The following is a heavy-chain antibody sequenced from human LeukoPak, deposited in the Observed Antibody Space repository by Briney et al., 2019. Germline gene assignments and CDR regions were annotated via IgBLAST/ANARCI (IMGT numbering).Heavy chain of an antibody. Sequence: ASVKVSCKASGYTFTGYYMHWVRQATGQGLEWMGWMNPNSGNTGYAQKFQGRVTMTRNTSISTAYMELSSLRSEDTAVYYCARVFDSSSPGYWGQGTLVTVSS. CDR1: GYTFTGYY. CDR3: ARVFDSSSPGY. CDR2: MNPNSGNT. V-gene: IGHV1-8*02. J-gene: IGHJ4*02. D-gene: IGHD6-13*01.